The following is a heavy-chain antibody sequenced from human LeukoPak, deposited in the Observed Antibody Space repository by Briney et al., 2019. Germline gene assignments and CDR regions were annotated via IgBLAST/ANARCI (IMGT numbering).Heavy chain of an antibody. CDR2: ISSSGSTM. CDR3: ALTGDRGSYFDY. V-gene: IGHV3-48*03. CDR1: GFTFNSYE. J-gene: IGHJ4*02. Sequence: GGSLRLSCAASGFTFNSYEMNWVRQAPGKGLEWVSYISSSGSTMYYPDSVKGRFTISRDNAKNSLYLQMNSLRAEDAAVYYCALTGDRGSYFDYWGQGTLVTVSS. D-gene: IGHD3-16*01.